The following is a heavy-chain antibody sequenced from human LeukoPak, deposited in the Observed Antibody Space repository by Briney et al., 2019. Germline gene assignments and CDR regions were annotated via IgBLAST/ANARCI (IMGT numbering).Heavy chain of an antibody. Sequence: SETLSLTCTVSGGSISSCYWSWIRQPAGKGLEWIGRIYTSGSTNYNPSLKSRVTMSVDTSKNQFSLKLSSVTAADTAVYHCARVRGSGSYPFDYWGQGTLVTVSS. CDR2: IYTSGST. D-gene: IGHD3-10*01. J-gene: IGHJ4*02. CDR3: ARVRGSGSYPFDY. V-gene: IGHV4-4*07. CDR1: GGSISSCY.